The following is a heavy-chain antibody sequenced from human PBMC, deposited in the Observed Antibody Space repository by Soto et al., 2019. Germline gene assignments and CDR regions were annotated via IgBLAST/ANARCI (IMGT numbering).Heavy chain of an antibody. CDR1: GFTFSNGW. CDR3: TTDSTQTFCHMSPGYTEQKKLHDT. CDR2: IKSKIACGTT. J-gene: IGHJ5*02. Sequence: EVQLVESGGGLVKPGGSLRLSCAASGFTFSNGWMSWVRQAPGKGLEWLGRIKSKIACGTTDYSAPVKGRSTISRDDAPDSLYLQMDRLITDDTSVYYCTTDSTQTFCHMSPGYTEQKKLHDTWGKVTKVTLS. D-gene: IGHD6-25*01. V-gene: IGHV3-15*01.